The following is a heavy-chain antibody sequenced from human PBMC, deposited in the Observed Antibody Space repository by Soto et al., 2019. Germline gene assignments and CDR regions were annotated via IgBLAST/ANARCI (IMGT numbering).Heavy chain of an antibody. V-gene: IGHV3-23*01. CDR2: ISGSGGST. Sequence: PVGSLRLSCAASGFTFSSYAMSWVRQAPGKGLEWVSAISGSGGSTYYADSVKGRFTISRDNSKNTLYLQMNSLRAEDTAVYYCARLYDSSGYIKDYWGQGTLVTVSS. CDR1: GFTFSSYA. CDR3: ARLYDSSGYIKDY. J-gene: IGHJ4*02. D-gene: IGHD3-22*01.